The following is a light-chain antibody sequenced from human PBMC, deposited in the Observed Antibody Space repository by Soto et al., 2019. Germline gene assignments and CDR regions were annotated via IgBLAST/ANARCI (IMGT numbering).Light chain of an antibody. CDR1: RFIRTW. Sequence: DIQMTQSPSTLSASVGDTVTISCRASRFIRTWLAWYQQKPGKPPKLLIYDASSLQSGVPSRFSGSGSGTEFTLTISSLQPDDFATYYCQQYNTHSTWTFGRGTKVDIK. CDR3: QQYNTHSTWT. V-gene: IGKV1-5*01. J-gene: IGKJ1*01. CDR2: DAS.